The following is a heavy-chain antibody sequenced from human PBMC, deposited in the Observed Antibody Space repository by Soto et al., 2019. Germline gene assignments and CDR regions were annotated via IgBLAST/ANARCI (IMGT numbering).Heavy chain of an antibody. V-gene: IGHV3-11*01. Sequence: PGGSLRLSCAASGFTFSDYYMSWIRQAPGKGLEWVSYISSSGSTIYYADSVKGRFTISRDNAKNSLYLQMNSLRAEDTAVYYCARDYDFWSGLRTTDYYYYYMDVWGKGTTVTVSS. J-gene: IGHJ6*03. CDR2: ISSSGSTI. D-gene: IGHD3-3*01. CDR3: ARDYDFWSGLRTTDYYYYYMDV. CDR1: GFTFSDYY.